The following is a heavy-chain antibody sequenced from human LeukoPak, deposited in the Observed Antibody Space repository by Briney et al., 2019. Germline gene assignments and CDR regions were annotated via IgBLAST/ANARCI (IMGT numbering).Heavy chain of an antibody. J-gene: IGHJ5*02. D-gene: IGHD2-15*01. Sequence: GGSLRLSCAASGFTFSCYAMSWVRQAPGKGLEWVSAIRGIGGSTYYADSVKGRFTISRDNSKNTLYLQMNSLRAEDTAVYYCAKELGVVVPKGWFDPWGQGTLVTVSS. V-gene: IGHV3-23*01. CDR2: IRGIGGST. CDR1: GFTFSCYA. CDR3: AKELGVVVPKGWFDP.